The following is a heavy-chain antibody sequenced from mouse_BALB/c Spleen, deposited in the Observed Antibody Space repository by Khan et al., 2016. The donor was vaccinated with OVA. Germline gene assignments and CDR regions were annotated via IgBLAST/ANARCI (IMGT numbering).Heavy chain of an antibody. CDR1: GFSLTNYS. CDR3: ARRGYDYGRVAWFAY. V-gene: IGHV2-2*02. CDR2: IWSAGST. Sequence: VQLQESGPGLVQPSQSLSITCTVSGFSLTNYSVHWVRQSPGKGLEWLGVIWSAGSTDYNAAFISRLSISKDNSRSQLFFKMNSLQPNDTAIYYCARRGYDYGRVAWFAYWGQGTLVTVSA. J-gene: IGHJ3*01. D-gene: IGHD2-4*01.